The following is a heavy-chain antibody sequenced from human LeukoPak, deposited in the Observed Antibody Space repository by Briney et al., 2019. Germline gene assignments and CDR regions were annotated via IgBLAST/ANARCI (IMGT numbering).Heavy chain of an antibody. CDR3: AKGDLWELLDH. Sequence: GGSLRLSCAASGFTFSSYGMHWARQAPGKGLEWVAFIRYDENNKYYADSVKGRFTISRDNSKNTLYLQMYSLRAEDTAMYYCAKGDLWELLDHWGQGTLVTVSS. V-gene: IGHV3-30*02. CDR2: IRYDENNK. D-gene: IGHD1-26*01. CDR1: GFTFSSYG. J-gene: IGHJ4*02.